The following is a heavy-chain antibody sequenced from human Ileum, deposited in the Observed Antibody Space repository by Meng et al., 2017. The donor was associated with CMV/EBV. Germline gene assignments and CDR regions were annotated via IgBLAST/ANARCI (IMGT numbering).Heavy chain of an antibody. CDR3: ARSRVYWYFDL. J-gene: IGHJ2*01. CDR1: GGSFSDYY. Sequence: QGQLQQLGAGLLKPPESLSLTFAVFGGSFSDYYWSWIRQPPGKGLEWIGEISHSGITNYNPSLKSRVTISIDTSKKQFSLKLSSVTAADTAVYYCARSRVYWYFDLWGRGTLVTVSS. V-gene: IGHV4-34*01. CDR2: ISHSGIT.